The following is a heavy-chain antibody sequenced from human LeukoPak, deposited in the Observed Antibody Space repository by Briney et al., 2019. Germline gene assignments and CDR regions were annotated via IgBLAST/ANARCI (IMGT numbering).Heavy chain of an antibody. D-gene: IGHD3-22*01. CDR3: ARGLGDYYDTSGQYYAVAAH. J-gene: IGHJ4*02. Sequence: GASVKVSCKTSGYTFTTHDITWARQATGQGLEWMGWMNPDSGDTGYAEQFQGRVAMTRDTSISTAYMELSSLRSEDTAVYYCARGLGDYYDTSGQYYAVAAHWGQGTQVTVSS. V-gene: IGHV1-8*01. CDR1: GYTFTTHD. CDR2: MNPDSGDT.